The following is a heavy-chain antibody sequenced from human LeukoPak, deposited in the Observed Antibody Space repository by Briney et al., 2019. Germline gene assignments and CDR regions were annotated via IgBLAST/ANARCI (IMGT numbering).Heavy chain of an antibody. V-gene: IGHV3-23*01. CDR2: ISGSGGST. D-gene: IGHD3-10*01. CDR1: GFTFSSYA. J-gene: IGHJ4*02. Sequence: PGGSLRLSCAASGFTFSSYAMSWVRQAPGKGLEWVSAISGSGGSTYYADSVKGRFTISRDNSKNTLYLQMNSLRAEDTAVYYCAQFGLRSLRMYYFDYWGQGTLVTLSS. CDR3: AQFGLRSLRMYYFDY.